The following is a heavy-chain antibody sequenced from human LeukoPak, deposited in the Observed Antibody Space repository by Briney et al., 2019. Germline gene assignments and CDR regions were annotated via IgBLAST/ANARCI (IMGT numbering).Heavy chain of an antibody. CDR3: ARGPRILAAGSYYFDY. D-gene: IGHD6-13*01. Sequence: GGSLRLSCAASGFTFKDYYFSWIRQAPGKGLEGVSFINVNGGAIYYADFVKGRFTISRDNAKSSLYLEMNSLRVEDTAVYYCARGPRILAAGSYYFDYWGQGSLVTVSS. J-gene: IGHJ4*02. V-gene: IGHV3-11*01. CDR1: GFTFKDYY. CDR2: INVNGGAI.